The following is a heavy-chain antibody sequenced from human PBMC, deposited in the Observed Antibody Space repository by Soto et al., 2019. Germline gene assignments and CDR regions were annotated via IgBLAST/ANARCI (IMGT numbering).Heavy chain of an antibody. Sequence: QVQLVQSGAEVKKPGSSVKVSCKASGGTFSSYAISWVRQAPGQGLEWMGGIIPIFGTANYAQKFQGRVTITADESTRTAYMEQSSLRSEDTAVYYCARLLHGYSPVFDYWGQGTLVTVSS. D-gene: IGHD5-18*01. CDR1: GGTFSSYA. CDR2: IIPIFGTA. V-gene: IGHV1-69*12. CDR3: ARLLHGYSPVFDY. J-gene: IGHJ4*02.